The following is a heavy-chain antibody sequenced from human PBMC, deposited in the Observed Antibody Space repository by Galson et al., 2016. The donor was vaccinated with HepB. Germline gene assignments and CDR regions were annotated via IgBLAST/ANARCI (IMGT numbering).Heavy chain of an antibody. CDR2: ISWDGDTT. V-gene: IGHV3-43*01. J-gene: IGHJ4*02. CDR1: GFTFDDNS. D-gene: IGHD3-10*01. Sequence: SLRLSCAASGFTFDDNSMHWVRQRPGKGLEWVSLISWDGDTTYYADSVKGRFTISRDNSKDSLYLQMNSLTTEDTALHYCTKDGRFGELDYWGQGTLVTVSS. CDR3: TKDGRFGELDY.